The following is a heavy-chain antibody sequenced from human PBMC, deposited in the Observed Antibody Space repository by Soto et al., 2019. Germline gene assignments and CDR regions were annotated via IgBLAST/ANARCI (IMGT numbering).Heavy chain of an antibody. D-gene: IGHD3-22*01. CDR1: GGTFSSYA. Sequence: SVKVSCKASGGTFSSYAISWVRQAPGQGLEWMGGIIPIFGTANYAQKFQGRVTITADESTSTAYMELSSLRSEDTAVYYCARERYYYDSSGSELVHPAESLYYFDYWGQGTLVTVSS. CDR3: ARERYYYDSSGSELVHPAESLYYFDY. J-gene: IGHJ4*02. CDR2: IIPIFGTA. V-gene: IGHV1-69*13.